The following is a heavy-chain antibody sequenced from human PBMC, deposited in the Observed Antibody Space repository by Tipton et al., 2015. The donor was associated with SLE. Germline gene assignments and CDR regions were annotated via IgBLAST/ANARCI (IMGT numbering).Heavy chain of an antibody. CDR1: GGTFSSYA. CDR3: ARDGKQLDYFDY. D-gene: IGHD6-6*01. Sequence: QSGAEVKKPGSSVKVSCKASGGTFSSYAISWVRQAHGQGLEWMGAIIPLFGTANYAQKFQGRVTITADESTSTAYMELSSLRSEDTAVYYCARDGKQLDYFDYWGQGTLVTVSS. V-gene: IGHV1-69*01. CDR2: IIPLFGTA. J-gene: IGHJ4*02.